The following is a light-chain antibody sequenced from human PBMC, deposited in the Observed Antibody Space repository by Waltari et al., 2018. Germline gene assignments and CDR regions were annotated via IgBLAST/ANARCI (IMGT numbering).Light chain of an antibody. CDR1: QGIKNY. J-gene: IGKJ4*01. CDR3: QQHDNSPLT. Sequence: DIQMTQSPSPLSASVGDRVTITCRASQGIKNYLAWYQQKPGKAPKLLIYRASNLETGVPSRFSGIGSGTDFILTISSLQPEDFATYFCQQHDNSPLTFGGGTKVEIK. V-gene: IGKV1-33*01. CDR2: RAS.